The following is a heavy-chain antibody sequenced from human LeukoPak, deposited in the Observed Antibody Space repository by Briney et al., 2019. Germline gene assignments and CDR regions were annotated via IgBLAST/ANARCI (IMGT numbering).Heavy chain of an antibody. CDR3: AKDFGTIAVAGPFDY. CDR1: GFTFSHYV. CDR2: ISESGSTT. J-gene: IGHJ4*02. V-gene: IGHV3-23*01. D-gene: IGHD6-19*01. Sequence: GGSLRLSCAASGFTFSHYVMSWARQAPGKGLEWLSSISESGSTTYYADSVTGRFTISRDNSKDTLYLQMISLRAEDTAVYYCAKDFGTIAVAGPFDYWGQGTLVTVSS.